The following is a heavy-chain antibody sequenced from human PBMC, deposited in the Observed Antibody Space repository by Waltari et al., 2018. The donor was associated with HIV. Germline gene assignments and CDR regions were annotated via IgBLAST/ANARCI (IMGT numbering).Heavy chain of an antibody. CDR3: ARASIPLSNYYYYGMDV. D-gene: IGHD3-16*02. J-gene: IGHJ6*02. Sequence: QVQLQESGPGLVKPSETLSLPCAVSGYSLSSGYYWGWIPQPPGKGLEGIGSIYHSGSTYYNPSLKSRVTISVDTSKNQFSLKLSSVTAADTAVYYCARASIPLSNYYYYGMDVWGQGTTVTVSS. CDR1: GYSLSSGYY. V-gene: IGHV4-38-2*01. CDR2: IYHSGST.